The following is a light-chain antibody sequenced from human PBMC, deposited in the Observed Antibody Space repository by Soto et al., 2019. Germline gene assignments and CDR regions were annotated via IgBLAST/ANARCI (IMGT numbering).Light chain of an antibody. V-gene: IGLV2-8*01. J-gene: IGLJ2*01. CDR3: SSHAGSNSFVV. CDR2: EVS. Sequence: QSALTQPPSASGSPGQSVTISCTGTSSDVGGYNYVSWYQQHPGKAPKLMIYEVSNRPSGVPDRFSGSKSGNTAALTVSGLQAEDEADYYCSSHAGSNSFVVFGGGTKLTVL. CDR1: SSDVGGYNY.